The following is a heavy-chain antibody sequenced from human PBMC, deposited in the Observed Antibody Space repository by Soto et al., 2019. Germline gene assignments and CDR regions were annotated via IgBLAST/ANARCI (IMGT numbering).Heavy chain of an antibody. D-gene: IGHD3-3*01. CDR3: AKIGVPLEVLRFLESNYYYGMDV. CDR1: GFTFSSYG. CDR2: ISYDGSNK. J-gene: IGHJ6*02. V-gene: IGHV3-30*18. Sequence: GGSLRLSCASSGFTFSSYGMHWVRQAPGKGLEWVAVISYDGSNKYYADSVKGRFTISRDNSKNTLYLQMNSLRAEDTAVYYCAKIGVPLEVLRFLESNYYYGMDVWGQGTTVTVSS.